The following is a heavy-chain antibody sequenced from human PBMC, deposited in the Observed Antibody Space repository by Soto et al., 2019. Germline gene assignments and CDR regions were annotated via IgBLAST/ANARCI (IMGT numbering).Heavy chain of an antibody. V-gene: IGHV1-24*01. Sequence: QVQLVQSGAEVKKPGASVKVSCKVSGYTLTELSMHWVRQAPGKGLEWMGGFDPEDGETIYAQKFQGRVTMTEETSTDTAYMELSSLRSEDTAVYYCATDGYSYASRGYYGMDVWGQGTTVTVSS. D-gene: IGHD5-18*01. CDR3: ATDGYSYASRGYYGMDV. CDR2: FDPEDGET. CDR1: GYTLTELS. J-gene: IGHJ6*02.